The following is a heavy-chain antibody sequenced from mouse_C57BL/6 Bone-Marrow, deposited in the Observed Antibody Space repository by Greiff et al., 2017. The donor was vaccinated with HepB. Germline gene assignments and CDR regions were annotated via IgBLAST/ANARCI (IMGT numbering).Heavy chain of an antibody. Sequence: EVKLMESEGGLVQPGSSMKLSCTASGFTFSDYYMAWVRPVPEKGLEWVANINYDGSSTYYLDSLKSRFIISRDNAKNILYLQMSSLKSEDTATYYCARVGWLLTYFDVWGTGTTVTVSS. CDR3: ARVGWLLTYFDV. CDR1: GFTFSDYY. J-gene: IGHJ1*03. CDR2: INYDGSST. D-gene: IGHD2-3*01. V-gene: IGHV5-16*01.